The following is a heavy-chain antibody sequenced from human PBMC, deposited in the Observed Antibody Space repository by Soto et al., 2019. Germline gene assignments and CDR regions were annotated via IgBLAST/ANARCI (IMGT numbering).Heavy chain of an antibody. CDR3: ARQDGATYYDFWSGYQLGMDV. CDR1: GGSISSYY. D-gene: IGHD3-3*01. CDR2: IYYSGST. Sequence: KPSETLSLTCTVSGGSISSYYWSWIRQPPGKGLEWIGYIYYSGSTNYNPSLKSRVTISVDTSKNQFSLKLSSVTAADTAVYYCARQDGATYYDFWSGYQLGMDVWGQGTTVT. V-gene: IGHV4-59*01. J-gene: IGHJ6*02.